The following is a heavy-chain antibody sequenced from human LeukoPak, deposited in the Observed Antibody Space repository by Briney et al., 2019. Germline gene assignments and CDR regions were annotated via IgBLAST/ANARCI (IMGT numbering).Heavy chain of an antibody. CDR1: GGTFSSYA. CDR3: ARDGYYYGSGREAFDI. V-gene: IGHV1-69*04. Sequence: SVKVSCKASGGTFSSYAISWVRQAPGQGLEWMGRIIPILGIANYAQKFQGRVTITADKSTSTAYMELSSLRSEDTAVYYCARDGYYYGSGREAFDIWGQGTMVTVSS. D-gene: IGHD3-10*01. J-gene: IGHJ3*02. CDR2: IIPILGIA.